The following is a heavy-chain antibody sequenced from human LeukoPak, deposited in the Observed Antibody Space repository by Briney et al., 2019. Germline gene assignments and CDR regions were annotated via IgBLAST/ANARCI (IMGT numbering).Heavy chain of an antibody. J-gene: IGHJ4*02. CDR3: AKGVGSVIAYFFDY. CDR2: ISGSGGGT. CDR1: GFSFSTYV. Sequence: GGSLRLSCAASGFSFSTYVMTWVRQAPEKGLEWVATISGSGGGTYYADSVRGRFTISRDDSENTLYLQMNSLRAEDTAVYYCAKGVGSVIAYFFDYWGQGTLVTVSS. D-gene: IGHD3-10*01. V-gene: IGHV3-23*01.